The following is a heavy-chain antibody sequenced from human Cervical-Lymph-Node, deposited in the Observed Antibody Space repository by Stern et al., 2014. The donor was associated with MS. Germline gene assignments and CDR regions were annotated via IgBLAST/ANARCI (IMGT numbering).Heavy chain of an antibody. J-gene: IGHJ6*02. CDR3: ARVSTPSVPAAIGSXXXMDV. CDR2: VWDDGRNK. V-gene: IGHV3-33*01. CDR1: GFTFSSYG. Sequence: VQLXXSGGGVVQPGRSLTISCAASGFTFSSYGFHWVRQAPGKGLEGGAVVWDDGRNKNHANSVRGRFTISRDKSKNTLYLQMXRLRAEDTAVYYCARVSTPSVPAAIGSXXXMDVWGQGTTVTVSS. D-gene: IGHD2-2*01.